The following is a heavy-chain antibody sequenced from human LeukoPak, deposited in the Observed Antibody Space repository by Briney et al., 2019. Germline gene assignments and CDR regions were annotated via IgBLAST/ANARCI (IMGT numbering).Heavy chain of an antibody. D-gene: IGHD3-3*01. CDR2: INPSGGST. CDR3: ARERGLRWGMDV. V-gene: IGHV1-46*01. J-gene: IGHJ6*03. CDR1: GYTFTSYY. Sequence: VASVKVSCKASGYTFTSYYMHWVRQAPGQGLEWMGIINPSGGSTSYAQKFQGRVTMTRDMSTSTVYMELSSLRSEDTAVYYCARERGLRWGMDVWGKGTTVTVSS.